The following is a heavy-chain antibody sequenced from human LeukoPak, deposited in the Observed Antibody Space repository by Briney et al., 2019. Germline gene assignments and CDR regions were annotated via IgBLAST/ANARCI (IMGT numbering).Heavy chain of an antibody. V-gene: IGHV1-69*01. D-gene: IGHD3-10*01. CDR1: GGTFSSYG. J-gene: IGHJ6*02. CDR2: FIPIFGTP. Sequence: ASVKVSCKASGGTFSSYGISWLGQAPGQGLEGLGGFIPIFGTPNYAQKFQGRVTITADESTSTAYMELSSLRSEDTAVYYCARGSGTITMVRGVFYGMDVWGQGTTVTVSS. CDR3: ARGSGTITMVRGVFYGMDV.